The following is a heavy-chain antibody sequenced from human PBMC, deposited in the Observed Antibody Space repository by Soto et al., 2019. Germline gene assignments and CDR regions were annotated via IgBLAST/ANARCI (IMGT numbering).Heavy chain of an antibody. CDR1: GYTFTSYD. CDR2: INAYNGNT. Sequence: ASVKVSCKASGYTFTSYDMHWVRQAPGQRLEWMGWINAYNGNTNYAQKFQGRVTMTTDTSTSTAYMELRSLRSDDTAVYYCARVAGWLVYYYYYGMDVWGQGTTVTVSS. CDR3: ARVAGWLVYYYYYGMDV. V-gene: IGHV1-18*01. D-gene: IGHD6-19*01. J-gene: IGHJ6*02.